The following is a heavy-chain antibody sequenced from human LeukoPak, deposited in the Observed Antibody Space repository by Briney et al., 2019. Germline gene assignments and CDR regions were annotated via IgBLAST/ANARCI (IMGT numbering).Heavy chain of an antibody. J-gene: IGHJ4*02. CDR2: IKSKTDGGTT. Sequence: GGSLRLSCAASGFTFSNAWMSWVRQAPGKGLEWVGRIKSKTDGGTTDYAAPAKGRFTISRDDSKNTLYLQMNSLKTEDTAVYYCTTDPPIIPRIAAAGTGGYWGQGTLVTVSS. CDR1: GFTFSNAW. V-gene: IGHV3-15*01. CDR3: TTDPPIIPRIAAAGTGGY. D-gene: IGHD6-13*01.